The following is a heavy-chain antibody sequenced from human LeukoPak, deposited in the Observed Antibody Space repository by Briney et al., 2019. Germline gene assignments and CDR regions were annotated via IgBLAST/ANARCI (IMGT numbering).Heavy chain of an antibody. Sequence: GASVKVSCKASGYTFTSYYMHWVRQAPGQGLEWMGIINPSGGSTSYAQKFQGRVTMTRDTSTSTVYVELSSLRSEDTAVYYCARARTTYYDFWSRHWDYWGQGTLVTVSS. D-gene: IGHD3-3*01. CDR2: INPSGGST. CDR1: GYTFTSYY. J-gene: IGHJ4*02. V-gene: IGHV1-46*01. CDR3: ARARTTYYDFWSRHWDY.